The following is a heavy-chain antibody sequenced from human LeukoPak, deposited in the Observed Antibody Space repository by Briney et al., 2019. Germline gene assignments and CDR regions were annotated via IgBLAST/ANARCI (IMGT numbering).Heavy chain of an antibody. CDR2: ISGSGGST. D-gene: IGHD3-9*01. CDR1: GFTYSSYA. CDR3: WLLSFDY. J-gene: IGHJ4*02. Sequence: GGSLRLXCAASGFTYSSYAMSWVRRAPGKGLEWVSAISGSGGSTYYADSVKGRFTISRDNSKNTLYLQMNSLRAEDTAVYFDWLLSFDYWGQGTLVTVSS. V-gene: IGHV3-23*01.